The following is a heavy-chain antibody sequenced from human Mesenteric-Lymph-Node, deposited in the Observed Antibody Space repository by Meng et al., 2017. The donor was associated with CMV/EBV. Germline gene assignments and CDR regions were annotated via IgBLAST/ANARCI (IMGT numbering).Heavy chain of an antibody. CDR1: GYIFTGYY. D-gene: IGHD2-15*01. V-gene: IGHV1-2*02. CDR3: ARGWPVDKPFYYYGMDV. CDR2: INPNNDAT. Sequence: ASVKVSCKASGYIFTGYYLHWVRQAPGQGLEWMGWINPNNDATNYAQNFQGKITMTRVTSTSTAYMELTNLKSDDTALYFCARGWPVDKPFYYYGMDVWGQGTTVTVSS. J-gene: IGHJ6*02.